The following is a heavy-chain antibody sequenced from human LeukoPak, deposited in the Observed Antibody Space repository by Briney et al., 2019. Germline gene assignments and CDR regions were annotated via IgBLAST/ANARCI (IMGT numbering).Heavy chain of an antibody. J-gene: IGHJ4*02. D-gene: IGHD6-19*01. V-gene: IGHV4-59*01. Sequence: SVTLSLTCTVSGGSISSYYWSWIRQSPGKGLEWIGYVFYGGSTIYSPSLKSRVTISVDTSKNQISLKLTSVTAADTAVFYCARFAGYSSGWHDYWGQGALVTVSS. CDR2: VFYGGST. CDR1: GGSISSYY. CDR3: ARFAGYSSGWHDY.